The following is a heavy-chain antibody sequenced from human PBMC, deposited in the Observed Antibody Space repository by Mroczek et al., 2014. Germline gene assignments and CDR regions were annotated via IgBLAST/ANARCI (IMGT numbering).Heavy chain of an antibody. D-gene: IGHD2-15*01. CDR1: GYTFTGYY. CDR3: ARVEGLATPRAGY. CDR2: INPNSGGT. Sequence: VQLVETGAEVKKPGASVKVSCKASGYTFTGYYMHWVRQAPGQGLEWMGWINPNSGGTNYAQKFQGRVTMTRDTSISTAYMELSRLRSDDTAVYYCARVEGLATPRAGYWGQGTLVTVSS. V-gene: IGHV1-2*02. J-gene: IGHJ4*02.